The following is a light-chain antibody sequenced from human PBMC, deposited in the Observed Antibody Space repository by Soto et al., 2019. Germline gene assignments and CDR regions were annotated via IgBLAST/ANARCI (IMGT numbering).Light chain of an antibody. CDR3: CSYAGSYTWT. CDR2: DVS. CDR1: SSDVGGYNY. J-gene: IGLJ3*02. Sequence: QSVLTQPRSVSGSPGQSVTISCTGTSSDVGGYNYVSWYQQHPGKAPKLMIYDVSKRPSGVPDRFSCSKSGNTASLTISGLQAEDEADYYCCSYAGSYTWTFGQGTK. V-gene: IGLV2-11*01.